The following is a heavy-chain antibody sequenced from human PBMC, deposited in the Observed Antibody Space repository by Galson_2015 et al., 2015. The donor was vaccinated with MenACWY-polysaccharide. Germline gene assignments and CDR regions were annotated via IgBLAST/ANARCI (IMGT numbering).Heavy chain of an antibody. CDR2: ISYDASNK. CDR1: GFTFNSFD. CDR3: ARQPTYYGSG. Sequence: ALRLSCAASGFTFNSFDMHWVRQAPGKGLEWVALISYDASNKFYADSLKGRFTISRDNSRNSLYLQLNSLRGEDTAVYYCARQPTYYGSGWGQGTLVTVSP. D-gene: IGHD3-10*01. V-gene: IGHV3-30-3*01. J-gene: IGHJ4*02.